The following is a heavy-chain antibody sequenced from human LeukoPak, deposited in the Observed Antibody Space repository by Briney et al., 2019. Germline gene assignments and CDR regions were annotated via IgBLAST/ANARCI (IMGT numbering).Heavy chain of an antibody. D-gene: IGHD2-2*01. J-gene: IGHJ4*02. CDR1: GGTFSSYA. CDR2: IIPIFGTA. V-gene: IGHV1-69*13. CDR3: ARGPLKYCSSTSCPIDY. Sequence: SVKVSCKASGGTFSSYAISWVRQAPGQGLEWMGGIIPIFGTASYAQKFQGRVTITADESTSTAYMELSSLRSEDTAVYYCARGPLKYCSSTSCPIDYWGQGTLVTVSS.